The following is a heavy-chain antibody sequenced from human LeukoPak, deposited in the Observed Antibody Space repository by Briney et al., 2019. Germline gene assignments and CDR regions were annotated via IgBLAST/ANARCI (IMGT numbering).Heavy chain of an antibody. Sequence: SETLSLTCTVSGDSISGYYWNWIRQSPGKGLEWIAFIYNTGSVNYNPSLRSRVTISVDTSKNQFSPNLKSVTAADTAVYYCAGNRNALGDVNWLDPWGQGTLVTVSS. D-gene: IGHD3-16*01. CDR1: GDSISGYY. J-gene: IGHJ5*02. V-gene: IGHV4-59*01. CDR3: AGNRNALGDVNWLDP. CDR2: IYNTGSV.